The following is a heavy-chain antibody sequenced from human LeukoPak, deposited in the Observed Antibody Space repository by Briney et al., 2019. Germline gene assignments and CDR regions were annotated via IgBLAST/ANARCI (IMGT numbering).Heavy chain of an antibody. V-gene: IGHV3-9*01. CDR1: GFTFDDYA. CDR2: ISWYSGSI. D-gene: IGHD6-25*01. Sequence: GGSLTLSCAASGFTFDDYAMHWVRHAPGKGLEWVSGISWYSGSIGYADSVKGRFTISRDNAKNSLYLQMNSLRAEDTALYYCAKDGGSAAALDYWGQGTLVTVSS. CDR3: AKDGGSAAALDY. J-gene: IGHJ4*02.